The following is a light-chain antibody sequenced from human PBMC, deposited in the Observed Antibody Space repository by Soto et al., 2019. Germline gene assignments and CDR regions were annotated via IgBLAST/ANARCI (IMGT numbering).Light chain of an antibody. V-gene: IGLV2-14*01. CDR3: SSYTSSSYVV. Sequence: QSVLTQPASVSGSPGQSITISCTGTSSDVGGYNYVSWYQQYSGKAPKLMIYEVTNRPSGVSNRFSGSKSGNTASLTISGLQPEDEADYYCSSYTSSSYVVFGGGTKLTVL. CDR2: EVT. CDR1: SSDVGGYNY. J-gene: IGLJ2*01.